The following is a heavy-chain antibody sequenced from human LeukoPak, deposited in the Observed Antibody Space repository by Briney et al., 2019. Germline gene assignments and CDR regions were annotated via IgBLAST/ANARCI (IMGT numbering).Heavy chain of an antibody. CDR1: GFTFSSYS. Sequence: GGSLRLSCAASGFTFSSYSMNWVRQAPGKGLEWVSYISSSSSYIYYADSVKGRFTISRDNAKNSLYLQMNSLRAEDTAVYYCARVGVRYSSSWYPDYWGQGTLVTVSS. V-gene: IGHV3-21*05. J-gene: IGHJ4*02. CDR3: ARVGVRYSSSWYPDY. CDR2: ISSSSSYI. D-gene: IGHD6-13*01.